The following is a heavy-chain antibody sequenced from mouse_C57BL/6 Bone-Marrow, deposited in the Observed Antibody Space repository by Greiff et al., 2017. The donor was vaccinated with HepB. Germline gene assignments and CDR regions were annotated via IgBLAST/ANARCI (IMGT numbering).Heavy chain of an antibody. Sequence: EVKVVESGGGLVQPKGSLKLSCAASGFTFNTYAMHWVRQAPGKGLEWVARIRSKSSNYATYYADSVKDRFTISRDDSQSMLYLQMNNLKTEDTAMYYCVRDSGYYGSSYDWYFDVWGTGTTVTVSS. CDR1: GFTFNTYA. D-gene: IGHD1-1*01. J-gene: IGHJ1*03. CDR2: IRSKSSNYAT. V-gene: IGHV10-3*01. CDR3: VRDSGYYGSSYDWYFDV.